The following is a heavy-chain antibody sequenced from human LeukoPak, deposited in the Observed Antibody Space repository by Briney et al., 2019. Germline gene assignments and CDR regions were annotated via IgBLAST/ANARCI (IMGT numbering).Heavy chain of an antibody. Sequence: GGSLRLSCAASGFSLRNYAMNWVRQAPGKGLEWVSTINGNGAATYYADSFKGRFLISRDDSKSTVYLRMNKLRVEDSGLYYCANGLAASGNFLLRDYYYFIDVWGKGTTVIVS. CDR1: GFSLRNYA. CDR3: ANGLAASGNFLLRDYYYFIDV. CDR2: INGNGAAT. J-gene: IGHJ6*03. D-gene: IGHD1-26*01. V-gene: IGHV3-23*01.